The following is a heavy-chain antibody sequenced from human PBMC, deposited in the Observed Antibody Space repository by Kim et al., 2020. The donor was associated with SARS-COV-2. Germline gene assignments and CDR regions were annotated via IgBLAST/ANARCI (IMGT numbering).Heavy chain of an antibody. CDR3: ARDIVSGIAARRGPYYYYGMDV. CDR1: GFTFSSYS. CDR2: ISSSSSYI. J-gene: IGHJ6*02. D-gene: IGHD6-6*01. Sequence: GGSLRLSCAASGFTFSSYSMNWVRQAPGKGLEWVSSISSSSSYIYYADSVKGRFTISRDNAKNSLYLQMNSLRAEDTAVYYCARDIVSGIAARRGPYYYYGMDVWGQGTTVTVSS. V-gene: IGHV3-21*01.